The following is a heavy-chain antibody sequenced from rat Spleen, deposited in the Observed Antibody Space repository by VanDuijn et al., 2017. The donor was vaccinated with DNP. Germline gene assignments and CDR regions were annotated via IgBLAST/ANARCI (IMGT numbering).Heavy chain of an antibody. CDR1: RFTFSNYG. V-gene: IGHV5-20*01. CDR2: ISYDGGST. CDR3: KKVGDTVGITAYCYGVVA. D-gene: IGHD1-9*01. Sequence: EVQLVESGGGLVQPGRSLKLSCAASRFTFSNYGMAWVRQAPKKGLEWVAYISYDGGSTYYRDAVKGRFTISRENAKSTLYLQMDSLRSEDTATYYSKKVGDTVGITAYCYGVVAWGQGASVTVSS. J-gene: IGHJ4*01.